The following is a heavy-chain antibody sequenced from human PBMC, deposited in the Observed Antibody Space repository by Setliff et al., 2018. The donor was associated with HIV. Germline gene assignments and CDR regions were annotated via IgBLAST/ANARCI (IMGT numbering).Heavy chain of an antibody. V-gene: IGHV4-59*11. CDR2: IYYSGST. D-gene: IGHD3-3*01. Sequence: SSETLSLTCTVSGGSISSHSWNWIRQPPGKGLEWIGSIYYSGSTKYNPSLKSRGTISEDTSKNHFSLKLSSVTAADTAVYYCTRASYFKFWGVPGGFDYWGQGTLVTVSS. CDR3: TRASYFKFWGVPGGFDY. J-gene: IGHJ4*02. CDR1: GGSISSHS.